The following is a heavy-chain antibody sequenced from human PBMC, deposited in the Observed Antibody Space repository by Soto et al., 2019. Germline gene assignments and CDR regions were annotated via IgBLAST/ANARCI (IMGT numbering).Heavy chain of an antibody. V-gene: IGHV1-69*12. D-gene: IGHD7-27*01. CDR3: ARGGCGDY. CDR2: IIPIFGTA. Sequence: QVQLVQSGAEVKKPGSSVKVSCKASGGTFSSYAISWVRQAPGQGLEWMGGIIPIFGTANYAQKFQGRVMITADESTSTAYKELRRLGSEDTALYYWARGGCGDYLGQGTLVTVSS. CDR1: GGTFSSYA. J-gene: IGHJ4*02.